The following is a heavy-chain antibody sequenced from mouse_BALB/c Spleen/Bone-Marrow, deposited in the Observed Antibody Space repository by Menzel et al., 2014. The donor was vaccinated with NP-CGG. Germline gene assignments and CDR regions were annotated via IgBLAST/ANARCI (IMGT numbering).Heavy chain of an antibody. CDR1: GHTFTSYW. Sequence: LVESGAELARPGASVKLSCKASGHTFTSYWMQWVKQRPGQGLEWIGAIYPGDGDTRYTQKFKGKATLTADKSSSTAYMQLSSLASEDSAVYYCARSEGNYAMDYWGQGTSVTVSS. J-gene: IGHJ4*01. CDR3: ARSEGNYAMDY. CDR2: IYPGDGDT. V-gene: IGHV1-87*01.